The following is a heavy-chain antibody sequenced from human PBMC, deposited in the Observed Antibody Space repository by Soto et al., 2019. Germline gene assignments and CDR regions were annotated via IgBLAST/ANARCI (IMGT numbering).Heavy chain of an antibody. Sequence: LRLSCAASGFTVNSNYMSWVRQAPGKGLEWVSVIYVDGSTYYADSVKGRFTISRDNSRNTLYLQMNSLRAEDTAEYYCASRRYYYYGLGVWGQGTTVTVSS. J-gene: IGHJ6*02. CDR1: GFTVNSNY. CDR2: IYVDGST. V-gene: IGHV3-53*01. CDR3: ASRRYYYYGLGV.